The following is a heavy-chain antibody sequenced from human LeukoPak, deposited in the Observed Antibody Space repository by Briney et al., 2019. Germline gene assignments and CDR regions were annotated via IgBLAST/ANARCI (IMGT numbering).Heavy chain of an antibody. J-gene: IGHJ4*02. V-gene: IGHV3-30*18. CDR2: ISYDGSNK. CDR1: GFTFSTYA. CDR3: AKFLSSQLFDY. D-gene: IGHD6-6*01. Sequence: GGSLRLSCAASGFTFSTYAMHWVRQAPGKGLEWVAVISYDGSNKYYADSVKGRFTISRDNSKNTLYLQMNSLRAEDTAVYYCAKFLSSQLFDYWGQGTLVTVSS.